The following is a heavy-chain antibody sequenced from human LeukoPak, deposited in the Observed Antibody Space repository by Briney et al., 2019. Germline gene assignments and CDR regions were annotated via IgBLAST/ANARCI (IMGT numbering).Heavy chain of an antibody. CDR1: GFTFSNYW. CDR2: INSDGRST. J-gene: IGHJ4*02. D-gene: IGHD3-16*02. Sequence: PGESLRLSCSASGFTFSNYWMHWVRQAPGKGLLWVAHINSDGRSTSYADSVKGRFTISRDNAKNTLYFQMNSLRAEDTAVYYCARGYRRDPCFDDWGQGTRVTVSS. CDR3: ARGYRRDPCFDD. V-gene: IGHV3-74*01.